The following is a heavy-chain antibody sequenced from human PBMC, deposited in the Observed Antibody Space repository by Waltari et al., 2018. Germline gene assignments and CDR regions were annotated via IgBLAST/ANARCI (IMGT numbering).Heavy chain of an antibody. CDR3: ARAPDSSSWYTAAGYYGMDV. V-gene: IGHV4-34*01. J-gene: IGHJ6*02. D-gene: IGHD6-13*01. CDR1: GGSFSGYY. Sequence: QVQLQQWGAGLLKPSETLSLTCAVYGGSFSGYYWSWIRQPPGKGREWIGEINHSGSTNYNPSLKSRVTISVDTSKNQFSLKLSSVTAADTAVYYCARAPDSSSWYTAAGYYGMDVWGQGTTVTVSS. CDR2: INHSGST.